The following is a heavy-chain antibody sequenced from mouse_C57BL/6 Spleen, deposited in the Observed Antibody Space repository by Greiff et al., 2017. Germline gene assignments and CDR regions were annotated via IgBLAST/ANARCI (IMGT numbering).Heavy chain of an antibody. CDR2: IIPNDGTT. D-gene: IGHD2-10*02. V-gene: IGHV1-39*01. Sequence: EVQLQQSGPELVKPGASVKISCKASGYSFTDYYMNWVKQSPGKSLEWIGVIIPNDGTTNYNQKFKGKATLTVDKSSSTAYMQLNSLQSEDSAVYYCASRAVWFDYWGQGTSVTVSS. J-gene: IGHJ4*01. CDR1: GYSFTDYY. CDR3: ASRAVWFDY.